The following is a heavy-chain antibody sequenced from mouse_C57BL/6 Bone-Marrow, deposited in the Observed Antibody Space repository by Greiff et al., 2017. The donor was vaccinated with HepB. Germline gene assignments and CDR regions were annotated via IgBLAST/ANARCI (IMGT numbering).Heavy chain of an antibody. J-gene: IGHJ2*01. CDR1: GYTFTSYW. D-gene: IGHD1-1*01. Sequence: EVKLEESGTVLVRPGASVKMSCKTSGYTFTSYWMHWVKQRPGQGLEWIGAIYPGNSDTSYNQKFKGKAKLTAATSASTAYMQLSSLTNEDSAVYYCTRCITTVAGDYWGQGTTLTVSS. CDR3: TRCITTVAGDY. V-gene: IGHV1-5*01. CDR2: IYPGNSDT.